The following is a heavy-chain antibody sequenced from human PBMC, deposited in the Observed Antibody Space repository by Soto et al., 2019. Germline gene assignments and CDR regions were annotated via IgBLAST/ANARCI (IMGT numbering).Heavy chain of an antibody. CDR1: GGTFSSYA. CDR2: IIPIFGTA. D-gene: IGHD3-10*01. Sequence: ASVKVSCKASGGTFSSYAISWVRQAPGQGLEWMGGIIPIFGTANYAQKFQGRVTITADKSISTAYLQWSSLKASDTAMYYCAKGMYYYYYGMDVWGQGTTVTVSS. V-gene: IGHV1-69*06. CDR3: AKGMYYYYYGMDV. J-gene: IGHJ6*02.